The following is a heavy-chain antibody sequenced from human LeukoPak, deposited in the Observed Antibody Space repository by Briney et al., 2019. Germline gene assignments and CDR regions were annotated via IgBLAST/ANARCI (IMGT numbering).Heavy chain of an antibody. V-gene: IGHV4-34*01. CDR3: ARRGLNSGWYNY. CDR1: GGSFSGYY. Sequence: SETLSLTCAVYGGSFSGYYWSWIRQPPGKGLEWIGEINHSGSTNYNPSLKSRVTLSVDTSKNQFSLKLSSVTAADTAVYYCARRGLNSGWYNYWGQGTLVTVSS. D-gene: IGHD6-19*01. J-gene: IGHJ4*02. CDR2: INHSGST.